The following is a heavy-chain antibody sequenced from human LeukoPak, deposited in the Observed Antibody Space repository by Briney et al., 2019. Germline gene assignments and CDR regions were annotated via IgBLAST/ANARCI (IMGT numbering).Heavy chain of an antibody. Sequence: KASETLSLTCTVSGVSIRSSYYYWGWIRQPPGKGLEWIGSIYDSGSTYYNPSLKSRVTISVDTSKNQFSLKLNSVTAADTAVYYCARGEQPLAPFDYWGQGTLVTVSS. CDR3: ARGEQPLAPFDY. J-gene: IGHJ4*02. CDR2: IYDSGST. D-gene: IGHD6-13*01. V-gene: IGHV4-39*01. CDR1: GVSIRSSYYY.